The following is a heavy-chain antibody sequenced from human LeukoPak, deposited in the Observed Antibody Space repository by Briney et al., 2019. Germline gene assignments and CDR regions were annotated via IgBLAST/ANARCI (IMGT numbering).Heavy chain of an antibody. CDR1: GFTFSSYT. J-gene: IGHJ5*01. D-gene: IGHD3/OR15-3a*01. Sequence: GGSLRLSCAASGFTFSSYTIHWVRQAPGKGLEWVSSISSSSSYIYYADSVKGRFTISRDNAKNSLYLQMSSLRAEDTAVYYCARQGIDFWTPYWFDSWGQGTLVTVSS. CDR3: ARQGIDFWTPYWFDS. CDR2: ISSSSSYI. V-gene: IGHV3-21*01.